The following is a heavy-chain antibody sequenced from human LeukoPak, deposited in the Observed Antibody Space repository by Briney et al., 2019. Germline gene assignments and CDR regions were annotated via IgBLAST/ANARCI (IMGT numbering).Heavy chain of an antibody. CDR2: ISWNSGSI. J-gene: IGHJ5*02. CDR3: ARELAVGGTWFDP. D-gene: IGHD6-19*01. CDR1: GFTFDDYA. V-gene: IGHV3-9*01. Sequence: GGSLRLSCAASGFTFDDYAMHWVRQAPGKGLEWVSGISWNSGSIGYADSVKGRFTISRDNAKNSLYLQMNSLRAEDTAVYYCARELAVGGTWFDPWGQGTLVTVSS.